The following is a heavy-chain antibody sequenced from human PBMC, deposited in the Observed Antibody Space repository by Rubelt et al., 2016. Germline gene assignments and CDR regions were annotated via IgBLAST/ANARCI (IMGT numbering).Heavy chain of an antibody. J-gene: IGHJ5*02. Sequence: SGSTYYNPSLKSRVTISVDTSKNQFSLKLSSVTAADTAVYYCARDSRRPRFDPWGQGTLVTVSS. CDR2: SGST. CDR3: ARDSRRPRFDP. V-gene: IGHV4-39*07.